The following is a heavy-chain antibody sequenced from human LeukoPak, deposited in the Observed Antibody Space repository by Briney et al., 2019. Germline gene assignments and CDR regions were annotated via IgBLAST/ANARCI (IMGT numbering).Heavy chain of an antibody. CDR3: ARSVPQPIAARPSYTFDI. CDR2: IYYSGST. J-gene: IGHJ3*02. CDR1: GGSISSYY. D-gene: IGHD6-6*01. Sequence: SETLSLTCTVSGGSISSYYWSWIRQPPGKGLEWIGYIYYSGSTNYNPSLKSRVTISVDTSKNQFSLKLSSVTAADTAVYYCARSVPQPIAARPSYTFDIWGQGTMVTVSS. V-gene: IGHV4-59*01.